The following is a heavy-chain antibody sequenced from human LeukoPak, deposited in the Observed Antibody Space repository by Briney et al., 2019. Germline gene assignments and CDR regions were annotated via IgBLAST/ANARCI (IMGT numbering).Heavy chain of an antibody. V-gene: IGHV1-69*13. D-gene: IGHD4-17*01. CDR2: IIPIFGTA. Sequence: ASVKVSCKASEGTFSSYAISWVRQAPGQGLEWMGGIIPIFGTANYAQKFQGSVTITADESTSTAYMELSSLRSEDTAVYYCAREPWGYGDYQSYFDYWGQGTLVTVSS. J-gene: IGHJ4*02. CDR3: AREPWGYGDYQSYFDY. CDR1: EGTFSSYA.